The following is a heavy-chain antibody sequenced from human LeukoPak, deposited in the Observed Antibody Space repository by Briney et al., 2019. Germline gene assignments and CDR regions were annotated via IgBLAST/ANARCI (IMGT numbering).Heavy chain of an antibody. D-gene: IGHD3-10*01. V-gene: IGHV1-58*01. CDR2: IGVGGGNT. Sequence: ASVKVSCKTSGFTFSRSAVQWVRQARGQGLEWIGWIGVGGGNTNYAQRFQDRVTITRDMSTRTAYMELSSLRSEDTAVYYCARPHDGKYYGAFDIWGQGTSVTVSS. CDR3: ARPHDGKYYGAFDI. J-gene: IGHJ3*02. CDR1: GFTFSRSA.